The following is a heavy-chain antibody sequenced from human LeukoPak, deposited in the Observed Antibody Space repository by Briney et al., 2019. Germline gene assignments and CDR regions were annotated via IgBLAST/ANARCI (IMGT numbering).Heavy chain of an antibody. Sequence: ASVKVSCKASGHTFSNYYMHWVRQAPGQGLEWMGIINPSGGSTSYAQKFQGRVTMTRDTATRTVHMELRSLRSEDTAVYYCARGGPAGDFIVVAPTNNAFDIWGQGTMVTVSS. J-gene: IGHJ3*02. CDR2: INPSGGST. D-gene: IGHD2-2*01. CDR3: ARGGPAGDFIVVAPTNNAFDI. V-gene: IGHV1-46*01. CDR1: GHTFSNYY.